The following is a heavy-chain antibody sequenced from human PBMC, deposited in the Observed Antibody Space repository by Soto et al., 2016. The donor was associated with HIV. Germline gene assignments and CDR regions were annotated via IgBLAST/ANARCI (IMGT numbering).Heavy chain of an antibody. CDR1: GGTFSSYA. Sequence: QVQLVQSGAEVKKPGSSVKVSCQASGGTFSSYAFSWVRQAPGLGPEWMGGIVPLLGKADYAQEFQGRVTITADKSTSTANMELSSLRSEDTAVYYCARVYYYGSGTYSPFDYWGQGTLVTVSS. J-gene: IGHJ4*02. CDR2: IVPLLGKA. CDR3: ARVYYYGSGTYSPFDY. V-gene: IGHV1-69*10. D-gene: IGHD3-10*01.